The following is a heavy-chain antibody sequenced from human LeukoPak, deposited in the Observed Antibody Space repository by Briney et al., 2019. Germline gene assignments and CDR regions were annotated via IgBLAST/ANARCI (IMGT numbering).Heavy chain of an antibody. J-gene: IGHJ5*02. Sequence: GGSLRLSCAASGFTFSDYYMSWIRQAPGKGLEWVSYISSSGSTIYYADSVKGRFTISRDNAKSSLYLQMNSLRAEDTAVYYCARDNVMSSSSICGWFDPWGQGTLVTDSS. CDR3: ARDNVMSSSSICGWFDP. D-gene: IGHD6-6*01. V-gene: IGHV3-11*01. CDR2: ISSSGSTI. CDR1: GFTFSDYY.